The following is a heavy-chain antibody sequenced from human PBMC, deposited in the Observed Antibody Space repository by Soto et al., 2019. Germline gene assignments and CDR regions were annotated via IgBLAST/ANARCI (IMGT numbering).Heavy chain of an antibody. V-gene: IGHV4-31*03. CDR1: GGSINTGGYY. D-gene: IGHD3-10*01. Sequence: SETLSLTCSVSGGSINTGGYYWTWIRQHPGKGLEWIGFSYYSGSTYYNPSLKSRLTISVDTSKNQFSLRLTSVTAADTAVYYCVRDRMVRGAPGLLFDYWGQGTPVTVSS. J-gene: IGHJ4*02. CDR3: VRDRMVRGAPGLLFDY. CDR2: SYYSGST.